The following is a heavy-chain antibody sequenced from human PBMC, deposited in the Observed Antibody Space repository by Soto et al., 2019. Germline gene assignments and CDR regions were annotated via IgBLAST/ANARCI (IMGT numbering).Heavy chain of an antibody. V-gene: IGHV4-59*08. D-gene: IGHD3-10*01. Sequence: PSETLSLTCTVSGGSISSYYWSWIRQPPGKGLEWIGFIYYSGSTNYNPSLRSRISISVDTSKNQFSLRLSSVTAADTAVYHCARHKHSGSYFYFYYWGQGTLVTVSS. CDR2: IYYSGST. J-gene: IGHJ4*02. CDR1: GGSISSYY. CDR3: ARHKHSGSYFYFYY.